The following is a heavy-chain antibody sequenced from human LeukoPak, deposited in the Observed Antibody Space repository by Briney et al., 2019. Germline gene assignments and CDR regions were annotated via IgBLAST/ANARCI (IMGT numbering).Heavy chain of an antibody. Sequence: PGGSLRLSCAASGFTFSSYAMSWVRQAPGKGLEWISAISGSGGSTYYADSVKGRFTISRDNSKNTLYLQMNSLRAEDTAVYYCAKDEHTGRYYYGMDVWGQGTTVTVSS. D-gene: IGHD2-8*02. CDR3: AKDEHTGRYYYGMDV. CDR1: GFTFSSYA. J-gene: IGHJ6*02. V-gene: IGHV3-23*01. CDR2: ISGSGGST.